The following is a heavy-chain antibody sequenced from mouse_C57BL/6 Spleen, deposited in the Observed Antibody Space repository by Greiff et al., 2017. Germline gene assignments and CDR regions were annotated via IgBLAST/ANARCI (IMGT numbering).Heavy chain of an antibody. CDR2: IHPNSGST. J-gene: IGHJ2*01. V-gene: IGHV1-64*01. CDR3: ARGTYYGSRYFDY. D-gene: IGHD1-1*01. CDR1: GYTFTSYW. Sequence: QVQLQQPGAELVKPGASVKLSCKASGYTFTSYWMHWVKQRPGQGLEWIGMIHPNSGSTNYNEKFKSKATLTVDKSSSTAYMQLSSLTSEDSAVYYCARGTYYGSRYFDYWGQGTTLTVSS.